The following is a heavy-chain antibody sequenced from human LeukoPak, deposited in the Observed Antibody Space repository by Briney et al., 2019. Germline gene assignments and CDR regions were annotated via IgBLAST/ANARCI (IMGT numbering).Heavy chain of an antibody. Sequence: SETLSLTCTVSGGSISSYYWSWIRQPPGKGLEWIGYIYYSGSTNYNPSLKSRVTISVDTSKNQFSLKLSSVTAADTAVYYCARVAAAAGAYYSYYYMDVWGKGTTVTISS. CDR3: ARVAAAAGAYYSYYYMDV. V-gene: IGHV4-59*01. CDR2: IYYSGST. CDR1: GGSISSYY. D-gene: IGHD6-13*01. J-gene: IGHJ6*03.